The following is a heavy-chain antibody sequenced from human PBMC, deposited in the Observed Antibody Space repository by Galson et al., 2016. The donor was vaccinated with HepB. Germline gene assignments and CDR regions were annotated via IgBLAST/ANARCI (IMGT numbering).Heavy chain of an antibody. CDR2: INDSGST. CDR1: SGSFSGYY. V-gene: IGHV4-34*01. Sequence: SETLSLTCAVYSGSFSGYYWSWIRQPPGKGLEWIGEINDSGSTNYNPSLKSRVTISVDTSKNQLSLKLSSVTSADTAVYYLAVMGGDGYTAVNWFDPWGQGTLVTVSS. CDR3: AVMGGDGYTAVNWFDP. D-gene: IGHD5-24*01. J-gene: IGHJ5*02.